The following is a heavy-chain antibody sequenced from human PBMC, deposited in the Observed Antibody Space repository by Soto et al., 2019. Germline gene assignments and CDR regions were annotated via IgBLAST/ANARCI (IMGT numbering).Heavy chain of an antibody. CDR3: ARRSNDIDY. Sequence: ASVKVSCKASGYTFTGYYMHWVRQAPGQGLEWMGWISAYNGNTNYAQKLQGRVTMTTDTSTSTAYMELRSLRSDDTAVYYCARRSNDIDYWGQGTLVTVSS. D-gene: IGHD1-1*01. CDR2: ISAYNGNT. CDR1: GYTFTGYY. V-gene: IGHV1-18*04. J-gene: IGHJ4*02.